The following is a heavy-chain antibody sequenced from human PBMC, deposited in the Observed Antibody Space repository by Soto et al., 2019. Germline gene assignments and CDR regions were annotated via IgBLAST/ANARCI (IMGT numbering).Heavy chain of an antibody. CDR2: ISAYNGNT. CDR1: GYTFTSYG. V-gene: IGHV1-18*01. CDR3: AREGVTIFGVVIPFDP. D-gene: IGHD3-3*01. Sequence: ASVKVSCTASGYTFTSYGISWVRHAPGQGLEWMGWISAYNGNTNYAQKLQGRVTMTTDTSTSTAYMELRSLRSDDTAVYFCAREGVTIFGVVIPFDPWGKGTLVTVS. J-gene: IGHJ5*02.